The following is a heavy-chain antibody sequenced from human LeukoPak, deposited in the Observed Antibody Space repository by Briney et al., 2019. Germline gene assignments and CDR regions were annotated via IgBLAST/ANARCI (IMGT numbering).Heavy chain of an antibody. D-gene: IGHD6-13*01. J-gene: IGHJ6*03. Sequence: GRSLRLSCAASGFTFSSYGMHWVGQAPGKGLEWVAVISYDGSNKYYADSVKGRFTISRDNSKNTLYLQMNSLRAEDTAVYYCAKDAAAGTWGYYYYMDVWGKGTTVTVSS. CDR2: ISYDGSNK. CDR1: GFTFSSYG. CDR3: AKDAAAGTWGYYYYMDV. V-gene: IGHV3-30*18.